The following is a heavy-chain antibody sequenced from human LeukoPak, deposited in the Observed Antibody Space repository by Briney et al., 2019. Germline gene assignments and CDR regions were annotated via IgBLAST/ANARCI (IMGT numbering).Heavy chain of an antibody. CDR2: IKSKTDGGTT. V-gene: IGHV3-15*01. J-gene: IGHJ4*02. CDR3: TTGVMITFGGVIVFDY. Sequence: GGSLRLSCAASGFTFSAYYMSWVRQAPGKGLEWVGRIKSKTDGGTTDYAAPVKGRFTISRDDSKNTLYLQMNSLKTEDTAVYYCTTGVMITFGGVIVFDYWGQGTLVTVSS. CDR1: GFTFSAYY. D-gene: IGHD3-16*02.